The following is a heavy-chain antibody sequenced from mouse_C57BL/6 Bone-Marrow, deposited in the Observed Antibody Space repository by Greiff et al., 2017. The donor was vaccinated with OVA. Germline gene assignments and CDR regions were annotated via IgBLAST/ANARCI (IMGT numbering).Heavy chain of an antibody. Sequence: LQESGAELVRPGASVTLSCKASGYTFTDYEMHWVKQTPVHGLEWIGAIDPETGGTAYNQKFKGKAILTADKSSSTAYMVLRSLTSEDSAVYYCTRWNSKKLGRNYWGQGTTLTVSS. V-gene: IGHV1-15*01. CDR2: IDPETGGT. CDR3: TRWNSKKLGRNY. CDR1: GYTFTDYE. D-gene: IGHD4-1*01. J-gene: IGHJ2*01.